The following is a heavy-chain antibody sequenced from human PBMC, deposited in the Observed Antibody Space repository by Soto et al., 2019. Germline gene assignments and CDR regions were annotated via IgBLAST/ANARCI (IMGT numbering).Heavy chain of an antibody. CDR3: ARSIRGPRRFNGMGV. J-gene: IGHJ6*02. V-gene: IGHV2-70*13. CDR1: GFSLTSPGMC. Sequence: SGPTLVNPTETLTLTCTFSGFSLTSPGMCVSWIRQSPGKALEWLALIERDDDDKYYSTSLKTRLTISKDTRKNQVVLTMANMEPADTATYYCARSIRGPRRFNGMGVWGQGTTVTV. CDR2: IERDDDDK. D-gene: IGHD1-20*01.